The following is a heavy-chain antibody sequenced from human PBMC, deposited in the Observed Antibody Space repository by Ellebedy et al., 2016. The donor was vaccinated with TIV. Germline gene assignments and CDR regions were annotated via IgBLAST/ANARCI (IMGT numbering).Heavy chain of an antibody. Sequence: GESLKISCEASGITVSSAYVSWVRQAPGKGLQWVAIIYSGGSTFYPDSVKDKFTISRDISKNTVYLQMSSLRAEDAAVYYCARWGNSGRDNFDYWGQGTLVTVSS. V-gene: IGHV3-66*01. D-gene: IGHD2-15*01. CDR3: ARWGNSGRDNFDY. J-gene: IGHJ4*02. CDR1: GITVSSAY. CDR2: IYSGGST.